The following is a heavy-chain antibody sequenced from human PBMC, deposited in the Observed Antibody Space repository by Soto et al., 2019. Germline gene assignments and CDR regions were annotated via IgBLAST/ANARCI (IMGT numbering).Heavy chain of an antibody. CDR1: GFTFSSYA. V-gene: IGHV3-30-3*01. D-gene: IGHD1-26*01. CDR3: ARGWYSGIT. Sequence: GGSLRLSCAASGFTFSSYAMHWVRQAPGKGLEWVAVISYDGSNKYYADSVKGRFTISRDNSKNTLYLQMNSLRAEDTAVYYCARGWYSGITWGQGTLVTVSS. CDR2: ISYDGSNK. J-gene: IGHJ4*02.